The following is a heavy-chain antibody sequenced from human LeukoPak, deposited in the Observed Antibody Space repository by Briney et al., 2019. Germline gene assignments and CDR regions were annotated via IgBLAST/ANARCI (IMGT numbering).Heavy chain of an antibody. V-gene: IGHV3-23*01. CDR1: GFTFSTYS. CDR3: AEDQRPDSGYDIDY. CDR2: IYGSGDTT. J-gene: IGHJ4*02. Sequence: GGSLRLSCAASGFTFSTYSMSWVRQAPRKGLEWVSVIYGSGDTTNYADSVKGRFTISRDNSKNMLYLQMHGLRAEDTAVYYCAEDQRPDSGYDIDYWGQGTLVTVSS. D-gene: IGHD5-12*01.